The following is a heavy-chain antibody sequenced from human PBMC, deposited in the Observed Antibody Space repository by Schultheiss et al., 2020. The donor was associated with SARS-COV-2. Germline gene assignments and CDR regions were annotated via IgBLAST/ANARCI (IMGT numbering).Heavy chain of an antibody. CDR1: GFTFSTYG. D-gene: IGHD6-13*01. CDR3: AKPGGSWYVQYFDY. J-gene: IGHJ4*02. Sequence: GGSLRLSCEVSGFTFSTYGMHWVRQAPGKGLEWVAVISYDGSNKYYADSVRGRFTISRDNSKNRLNLQMNSLRPEDTAVYYCAKPGGSWYVQYFDYWGQGTLVTVSS. CDR2: ISYDGSNK. V-gene: IGHV3-30*18.